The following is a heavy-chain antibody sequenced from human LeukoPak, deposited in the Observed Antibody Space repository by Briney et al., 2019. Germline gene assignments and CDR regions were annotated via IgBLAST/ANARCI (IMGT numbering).Heavy chain of an antibody. J-gene: IGHJ4*02. CDR2: INPSGGST. CDR3: ARHMEVGDYYYFDY. Sequence: GASVKVSCKASGYIFTSYYMHWVRQAPGQGLEWMGIINPSGGSTSYTQKFQGRATMTRDTSTTTVYMELSSLRSQDTAVYYCARHMEVGDYYYFDYWGQGTLVTVSS. V-gene: IGHV1-46*01. CDR1: GYIFTSYY. D-gene: IGHD2-15*01.